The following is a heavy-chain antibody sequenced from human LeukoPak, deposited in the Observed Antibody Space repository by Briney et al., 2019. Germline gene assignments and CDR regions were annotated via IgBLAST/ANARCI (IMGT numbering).Heavy chain of an antibody. Sequence: GGSLRLSCTASGFTFGDYAMSWFRQAPGKGLEWVGFIRSKAYGGTTEYAASVKGRFTISRDDSKSIAYLQMNSQKTEDTAVYYCTRAGGLQYSGRYQVYWGQGALVTVSS. CDR2: IRSKAYGGTT. CDR1: GFTFGDYA. J-gene: IGHJ4*02. V-gene: IGHV3-49*03. CDR3: TRAGGLQYSGRYQVY. D-gene: IGHD1-26*01.